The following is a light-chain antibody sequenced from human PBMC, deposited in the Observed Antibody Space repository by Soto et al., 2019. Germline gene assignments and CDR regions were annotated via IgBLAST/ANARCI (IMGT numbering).Light chain of an antibody. CDR2: DVS. CDR1: SSDVGGYNY. J-gene: IGLJ1*01. Sequence: QSALTQPASVSGSPGQSITISCTGTSSDVGGYNYVSWYQQHPGKAPKLMIYDVSYRPSGVSNRLSGSKSGNTASLTISGLQAEDEADYYCSSYTSSSTQVFGTGTKVTVL. V-gene: IGLV2-14*01. CDR3: SSYTSSSTQV.